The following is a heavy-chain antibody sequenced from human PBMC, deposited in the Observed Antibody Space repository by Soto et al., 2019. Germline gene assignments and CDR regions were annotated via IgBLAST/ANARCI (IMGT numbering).Heavy chain of an antibody. V-gene: IGHV4-34*01. J-gene: IGHJ4*02. CDR3: ARGGNLVRGVITHFDY. CDR2: INHSGST. D-gene: IGHD3-10*01. CDR1: GGSFSGYY. Sequence: QVQLQQWGAGLLKPSETLSLTCAVYGGSFSGYYWSWIGQPPGKGLEWIGEINHSGSTNYNPSLKSRVTISVDTSKNQFSLKLSSVTAADPAVYYCARGGNLVRGVITHFDYWGQGTLVTVSS.